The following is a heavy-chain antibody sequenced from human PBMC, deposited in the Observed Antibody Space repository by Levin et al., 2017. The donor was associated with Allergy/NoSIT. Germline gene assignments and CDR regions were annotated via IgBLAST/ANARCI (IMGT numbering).Heavy chain of an antibody. CDR1: GGYFSGYY. V-gene: IGHV4-34*01. D-gene: IGHD6-19*01. Sequence: ESLKISCAVYGGYFSGYYWSWIRQPPGKGLEWIGEINHSGSTNYNPSLKSRVTISVDTSKNQFSLKLSSVTAADTAVYYCAREKGYSSGGKYFQHWGQGTLVTVSS. J-gene: IGHJ1*01. CDR2: INHSGST. CDR3: AREKGYSSGGKYFQH.